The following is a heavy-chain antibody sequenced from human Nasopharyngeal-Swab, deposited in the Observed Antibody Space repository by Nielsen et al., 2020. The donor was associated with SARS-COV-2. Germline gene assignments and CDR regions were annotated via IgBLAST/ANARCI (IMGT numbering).Heavy chain of an antibody. Sequence: WIRQPPGKGLVWVSRINSDGSSTSYADSVKGRFTISRDNAKNTLYLQMNSLRAEDTAVYHCAQWGIAAAGTGFDYWGQGTLVTVSS. CDR2: INSDGSST. V-gene: IGHV3-74*01. D-gene: IGHD6-13*01. CDR3: AQWGIAAAGTGFDY. J-gene: IGHJ4*02.